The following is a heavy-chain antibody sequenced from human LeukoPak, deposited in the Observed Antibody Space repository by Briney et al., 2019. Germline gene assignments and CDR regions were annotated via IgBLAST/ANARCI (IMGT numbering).Heavy chain of an antibody. CDR1: GGSFSGYY. CDR2: IYYSGST. CDR3: ARAAAGKSIDY. J-gene: IGHJ4*02. Sequence: SETLSLTCAVYGGSFSGYYWSWIRRPPGKGLEWIGSIYYSGSTYYNPSLKSRVTISVDTSKNQFSLKLSSVTAADTAVYYCARAAAGKSIDYWGQGTLVTVSS. V-gene: IGHV4-34*01. D-gene: IGHD6-13*01.